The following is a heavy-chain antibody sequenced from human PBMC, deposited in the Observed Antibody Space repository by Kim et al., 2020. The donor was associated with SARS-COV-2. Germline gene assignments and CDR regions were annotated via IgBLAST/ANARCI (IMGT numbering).Heavy chain of an antibody. V-gene: IGHV3-21*01. CDR3: VRDDFDTNGYLKAFDV. CDR2: VSGSGSHI. Sequence: GGSLRLSCAASGFSFNNYTMNWVRQVPGKGLEWVSAVSGSGSHIYYADSLKGRFIISRDNAKNSLYLQMHSLRAEDTAVYYCVRDDFDTNGYLKAFDVWG. J-gene: IGHJ3*01. D-gene: IGHD3-22*01. CDR1: GFSFNNYT.